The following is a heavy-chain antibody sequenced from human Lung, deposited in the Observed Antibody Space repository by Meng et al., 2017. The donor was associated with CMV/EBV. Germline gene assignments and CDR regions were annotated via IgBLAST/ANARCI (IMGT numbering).Heavy chain of an antibody. V-gene: IGHV3-72*01. Sequence: SCAASGFTFSDHHMDWVRQAPGRGLEWVGEINKKADSYTTHYAASVKGRFTIPRDDSKNSVYLQLSSLKTEDLAVYYCADLAEAFDMDVWGQGPTVTVSS. CDR2: INKKADSYTT. CDR1: GFTFSDHH. CDR3: ADLAEAFDMDV. J-gene: IGHJ6*02. D-gene: IGHD6-19*01.